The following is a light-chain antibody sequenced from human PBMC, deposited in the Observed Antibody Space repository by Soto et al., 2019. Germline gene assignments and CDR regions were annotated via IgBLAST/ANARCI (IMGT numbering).Light chain of an antibody. V-gene: IGLV2-14*01. CDR2: DVI. Sequence: QSALTQPASVSGSPGQSITISCTGSSNDVGGYNYVSWYQQSPGKAPKLMIYDVINRPSGVSNRFSGSKSGNTASLTISGLQTEDEADYYCSSYTSSRALVFGGGTKVTVL. CDR3: SSYTSSRALV. J-gene: IGLJ2*01. CDR1: SNDVGGYNY.